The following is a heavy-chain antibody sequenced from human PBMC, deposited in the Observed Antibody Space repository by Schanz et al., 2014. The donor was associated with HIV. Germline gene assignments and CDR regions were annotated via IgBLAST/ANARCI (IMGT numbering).Heavy chain of an antibody. V-gene: IGHV3-11*01. CDR2: ISVNGATR. CDR1: GFTFTDNY. Sequence: QVQLVESGGGVVQPGRSLRLSCAASGFTFTDNYMSWIRQAPGKGLEWLSYISVNGATREYADSVKGRFTISRDNARTSLYLQMNSLRAEDTAVYYCAKGPTFGVLTPADWGQGTLVTVSS. D-gene: IGHD3-3*01. CDR3: AKGPTFGVLTPAD. J-gene: IGHJ4*02.